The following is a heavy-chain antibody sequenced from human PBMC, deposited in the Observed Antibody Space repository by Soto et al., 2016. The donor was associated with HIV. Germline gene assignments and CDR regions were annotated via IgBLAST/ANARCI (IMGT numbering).Heavy chain of an antibody. V-gene: IGHV1-69*01. Sequence: QVQLVQSGAEMKKPGASLKVSCQASGYTFTGNYIHWVRQAPGQGLEWMGGIIPIFGTANYAQKFQGRVTITADESTSTAYMELSSLRSEDTAVYYCARLITMIGIDHWGQGTLVTVSS. CDR1: GYTFTGNY. D-gene: IGHD3-22*01. CDR3: ARLITMIGIDH. CDR2: IIPIFGTA. J-gene: IGHJ4*02.